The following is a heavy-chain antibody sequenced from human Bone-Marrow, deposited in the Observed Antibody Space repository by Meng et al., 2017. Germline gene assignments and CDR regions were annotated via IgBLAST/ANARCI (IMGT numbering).Heavy chain of an antibody. CDR1: GYTFTNYD. CDR2: MNPGSGNT. J-gene: IGHJ4*02. CDR3: TRSCSGYRYPGATDY. V-gene: IGHV1-8*01. Sequence: ASVKVSCKASGYTFTNYDINWVRQATGQGLEWMGWMNPGSGNTDCAQKVQDRVIMTRSTSTNTAYMVLSSLTSEDTAVYYCTRSCSGYRYPGATDYWGQGTLVTVSS. D-gene: IGHD3-22*01.